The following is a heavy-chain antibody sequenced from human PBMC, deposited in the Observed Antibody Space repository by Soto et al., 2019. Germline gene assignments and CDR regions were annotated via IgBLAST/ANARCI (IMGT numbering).Heavy chain of an antibody. CDR3: AKETASFNDH. Sequence: EVQLVESGGGLVLPGGSLRLSCVASGFTFSGYWMHWVRQAPGEGLVWVSRINPDGSIANYADSVKGRFTISRDNAKNTLFLLMNGLRAEDTAVYYCAKETASFNDHWGQGTLVTVSS. CDR1: GFTFSGYW. CDR2: INPDGSIA. D-gene: IGHD1-1*01. J-gene: IGHJ4*02. V-gene: IGHV3-74*01.